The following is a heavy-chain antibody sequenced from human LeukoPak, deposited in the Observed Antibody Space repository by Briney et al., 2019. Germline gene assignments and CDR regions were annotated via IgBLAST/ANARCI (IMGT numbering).Heavy chain of an antibody. CDR1: GYTFTSYG. J-gene: IGHJ3*02. CDR3: ARFYQLLWRRDAFDI. V-gene: IGHV1-18*01. D-gene: IGHD2-2*01. CDR2: ISAYNGNT. Sequence: ASVKVSCKASGYTFTSYGISWVRQAPGQGLEWMGWISAYNGNTNYAQKLQGRVTMTTDTSTSTAYMELRSLRSDDTAVYYCARFYQLLWRRDAFDIWDQGTMVTVSS.